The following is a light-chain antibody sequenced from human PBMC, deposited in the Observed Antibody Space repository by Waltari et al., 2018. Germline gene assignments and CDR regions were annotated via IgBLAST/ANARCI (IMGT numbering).Light chain of an antibody. J-gene: IGKJ1*01. CDR3: QQYYSSPPWT. CDR1: QGISNS. Sequence: DIQMTQSPSSLSASVGDRVTIPCRASQGISNSLAWYQQKPGKAPKLLLYASSRLESGVPSRFSGSGPGTDYILTISSLQPEDFATYYCQQYYSSPPWTFGQGTKVEIK. V-gene: IGKV1-NL1*01. CDR2: ASS.